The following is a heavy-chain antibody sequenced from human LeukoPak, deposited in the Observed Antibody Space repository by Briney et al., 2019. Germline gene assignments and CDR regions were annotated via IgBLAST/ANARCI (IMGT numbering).Heavy chain of an antibody. Sequence: GGSLRLSCASSGFTFTNAWMSWVRQAPGKGLEWVGRIKSKTEGGTTEYAARVKGRFTISRDDSTTTLYLQMNSLKSEDTAVYYCTTVRGSSYQYFPRWGQGTLVTVSS. CDR1: GFTFTNAW. V-gene: IGHV3-15*01. CDR3: TTVRGSSYQYFPR. J-gene: IGHJ1*01. CDR2: IKSKTEGGTT. D-gene: IGHD6-13*01.